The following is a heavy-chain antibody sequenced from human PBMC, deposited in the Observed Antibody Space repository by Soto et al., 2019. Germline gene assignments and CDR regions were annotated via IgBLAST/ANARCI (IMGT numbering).Heavy chain of an antibody. Sequence: GESLKISCKGSGYRFTNYWIGWVRQMPGKGLEWMGIIYPGDSDTRYSPSFQGQVTISADKSINTAYLQWSSLKASGTAMYYCTRTSAAGKNYYGMDVWGQGTTVTSP. CDR2: IYPGDSDT. V-gene: IGHV5-51*01. CDR3: TRTSAAGKNYYGMDV. D-gene: IGHD6-13*01. J-gene: IGHJ6*02. CDR1: GYRFTNYW.